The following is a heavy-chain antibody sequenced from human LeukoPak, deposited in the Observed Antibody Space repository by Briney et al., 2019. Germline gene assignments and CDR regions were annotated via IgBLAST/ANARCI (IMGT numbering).Heavy chain of an antibody. Sequence: PGGSLRLSCAASGFTFSSYAMSWVRQAPGKGLEWVSGSGSGGSTYYADSVKGRFTISRDNSKNTLYLQMNSLRAEDTAVCYCAKDFWSGYYPNYWGQGTLVTVSS. D-gene: IGHD3-3*01. CDR1: GFTFSSYA. CDR3: AKDFWSGYYPNY. J-gene: IGHJ4*02. V-gene: IGHV3-23*01. CDR2: SGSGGST.